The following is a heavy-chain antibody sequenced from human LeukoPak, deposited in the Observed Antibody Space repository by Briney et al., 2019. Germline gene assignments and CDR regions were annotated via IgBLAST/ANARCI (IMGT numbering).Heavy chain of an antibody. J-gene: IGHJ4*02. Sequence: ASVKLSCKASGYTFTVHFMHWVRQAPGQGLEWMGWINPNSGGTNYAQKFQGRVTMTRDTSISTAYMELTRLKSDDAAVYYCARDERYDSSGYPFDYWGQGTLVTVSS. CDR2: INPNSGGT. V-gene: IGHV1-2*02. D-gene: IGHD3-22*01. CDR1: GYTFTVHF. CDR3: ARDERYDSSGYPFDY.